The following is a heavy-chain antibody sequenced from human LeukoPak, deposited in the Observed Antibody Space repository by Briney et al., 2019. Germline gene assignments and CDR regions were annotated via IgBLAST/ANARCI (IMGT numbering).Heavy chain of an antibody. CDR1: GDSFSSNNGA. CDR2: TYYRSKLYN. J-gene: IGHJ4*02. V-gene: IGHV6-1*01. CDR3: ARDVGTTGWHTFDY. Sequence: SQTVSLTCAISGDSFSSNNGAWDWVRQSPARGLEWLGSTYYRSKLYNDYAGSLMSRITISPDTSKNQFSLQLYSVTPEDTAVYYCARDVGTTGWHTFDYWGQGTLVTVSS. D-gene: IGHD3-9*01.